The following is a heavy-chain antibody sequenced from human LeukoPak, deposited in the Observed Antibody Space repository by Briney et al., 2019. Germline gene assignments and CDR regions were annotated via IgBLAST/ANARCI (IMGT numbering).Heavy chain of an antibody. CDR2: ISYDGSNK. V-gene: IGHV3-30*03. J-gene: IGHJ4*02. Sequence: PGRSLRLSCAASGFTFSSYGMHWVRQAPGKGLEWVAVISYDGSNKYYADSVKGRFTISRDNSKNTLYLQMNSLRAEDTAVYYCARGLGGSQYDFWSGYYKGFDYWGQGTLVTVSS. D-gene: IGHD3-3*01. CDR3: ARGLGGSQYDFWSGYYKGFDY. CDR1: GFTFSSYG.